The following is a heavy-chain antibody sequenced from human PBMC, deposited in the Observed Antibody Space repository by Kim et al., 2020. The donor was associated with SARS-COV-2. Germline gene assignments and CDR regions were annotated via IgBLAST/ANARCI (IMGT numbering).Heavy chain of an antibody. J-gene: IGHJ4*02. CDR3: AKDSLSGDSRFDFDY. D-gene: IGHD4-17*01. Sequence: GGSLRLSCAASGFTFRCHTMNWVRQAPGKGLEWVSSFSGNGGNTFYADSVRGRFTISRDNSKSTLYLQMNSLRAEDTAVYYCAKDSLSGDSRFDFDYWGQGTLVTVSS. V-gene: IGHV3-23*01. CDR2: FSGNGGNT. CDR1: GFTFRCHT.